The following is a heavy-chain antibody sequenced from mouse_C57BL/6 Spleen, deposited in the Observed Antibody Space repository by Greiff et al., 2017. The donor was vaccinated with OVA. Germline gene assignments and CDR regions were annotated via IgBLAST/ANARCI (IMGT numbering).Heavy chain of an antibody. V-gene: IGHV1-26*01. CDR2: INPNNGGT. Sequence: EVQLQQSGPELVKPGASVKISCKASGYTFTDYYMNWVKQSPGKSLEWIGDINPNNGGTSYNQKFKGKATLTVDKSSSTAYMELRSLTSEDSAVYYCARNYWFAYWGQGTLVTVSA. J-gene: IGHJ3*01. CDR1: GYTFTDYY. CDR3: ARNYWFAY. D-gene: IGHD1-3*01.